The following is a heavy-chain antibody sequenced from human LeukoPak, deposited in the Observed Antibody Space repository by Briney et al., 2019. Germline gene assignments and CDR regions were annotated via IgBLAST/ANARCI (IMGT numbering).Heavy chain of an antibody. Sequence: SETLSLTCAVSGGSISSSNWWSWVRQPPGKGLEWIGEIYHSGSTNYNPSLKSRVTISVDKSKNQFSLKLSSVTAADTAVYYCARAHGSGWYSGLGWFDPWAREPWSPSPQ. CDR1: GGSISSSNW. J-gene: IGHJ5*02. D-gene: IGHD6-19*01. CDR3: ARAHGSGWYSGLGWFDP. CDR2: IYHSGST. V-gene: IGHV4-4*02.